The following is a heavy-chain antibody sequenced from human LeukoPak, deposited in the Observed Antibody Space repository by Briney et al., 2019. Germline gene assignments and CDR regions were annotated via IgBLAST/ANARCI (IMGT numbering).Heavy chain of an antibody. CDR1: GFTFSSYW. CDR2: IREDGDEK. V-gene: IGHV3-7*01. D-gene: IGHD3-16*01. Sequence: GGSLRLSCSASGFTFSSYWMSWVRQTTGKGLECVAKIREDGDEKFYVDSVKGRFTISRDNAKNSVYLQMNSLRVEDTAVYFCARDYIGGWNDHLGQGTLVSASS. J-gene: IGHJ4*02. CDR3: ARDYIGGWNDH.